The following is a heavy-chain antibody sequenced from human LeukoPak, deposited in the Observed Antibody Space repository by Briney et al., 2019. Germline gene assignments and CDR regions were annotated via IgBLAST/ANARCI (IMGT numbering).Heavy chain of an antibody. Sequence: GGSLRLSCAASGFIVSNYYMSWVRQAPGKGLEWVSLLYPGGSTKYAESVKGRFTISRDNAKNSLSLQMNSLRAEDTAVYYCARRLPCSSADKCYFDYWGQGILVTVSS. CDR1: GFIVSNYY. D-gene: IGHD2-2*01. V-gene: IGHV3-53*01. J-gene: IGHJ4*02. CDR2: LYPGGST. CDR3: ARRLPCSSADKCYFDY.